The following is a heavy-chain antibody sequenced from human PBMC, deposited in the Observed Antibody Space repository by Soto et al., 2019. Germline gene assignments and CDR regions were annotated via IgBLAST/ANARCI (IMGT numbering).Heavy chain of an antibody. V-gene: IGHV1-8*01. CDR2: MNPNSGNT. CDR1: GYTFTSYD. CDR3: ARLKQDYAVA. Sequence: QVQLVQSGAEVKKPGASVKVSCKASGYTFTSYDINWVRLATGQGLEWMGWMNPNSGNTAYAQKLQGRVTMTRNTSIITAYMELSSLRSEDTAVYYCARLKQDYAVAWGQGTLVSVAS. D-gene: IGHD3-16*01. J-gene: IGHJ5*02.